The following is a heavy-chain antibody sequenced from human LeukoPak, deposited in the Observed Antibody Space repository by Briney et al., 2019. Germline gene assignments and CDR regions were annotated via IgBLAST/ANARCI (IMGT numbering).Heavy chain of an antibody. CDR3: ARDDDSSGYYFSFYYYYYYGMDV. V-gene: IGHV3-74*01. CDR2: INSDGSST. D-gene: IGHD3-22*01. J-gene: IGHJ6*02. CDR1: GFTFSSYW. Sequence: SLRLSCAAXGFTFSSYWMHWVSQAPGKGLVWVSRINSDGSSTSYADSVKGRFTISRDNAKNPLYLQMNSLRAEDTAVYYCARDDDSSGYYFSFYYYYYYGMDVWGQGTTVTVSS.